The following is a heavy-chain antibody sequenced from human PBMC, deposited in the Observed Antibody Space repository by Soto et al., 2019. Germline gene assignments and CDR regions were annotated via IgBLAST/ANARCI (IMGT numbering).Heavy chain of an antibody. J-gene: IGHJ6*02. CDR2: INPTGGRT. CDR1: GYTFTSYY. Sequence: QVRLVKSGAEVKKPGASVKVSCKASGYTFTSYYIHWVRQAPGQGLEWMGVINPTGGRTTYPQKFQVRVTMTRDTSTSTVYMELSSLRSEDTAFYYCEREPIAVDGRYYYGMDVWGQGTRGTVSS. CDR3: EREPIAVDGRYYYGMDV. D-gene: IGHD6-19*01. V-gene: IGHV1-46*01.